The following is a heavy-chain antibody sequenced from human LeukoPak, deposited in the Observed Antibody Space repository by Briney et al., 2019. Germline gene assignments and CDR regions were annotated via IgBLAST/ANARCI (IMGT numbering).Heavy chain of an antibody. D-gene: IGHD3-10*01. V-gene: IGHV3-30*02. Sequence: GGSLRLSCAASGFTFSSYGMHWVRQAPGKGLEWVAFIRYDGSNKYYADSVKGRFTISRDNSKNTLYLQMNSLRAEDTAVYYCARVPMVRGVPTAHPFDYWGQGTLVTVSS. J-gene: IGHJ4*02. CDR3: ARVPMVRGVPTAHPFDY. CDR1: GFTFSSYG. CDR2: IRYDGSNK.